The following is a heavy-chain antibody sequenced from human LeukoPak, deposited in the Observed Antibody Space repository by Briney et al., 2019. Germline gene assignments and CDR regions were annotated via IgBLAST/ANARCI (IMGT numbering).Heavy chain of an antibody. J-gene: IGHJ5*02. D-gene: IGHD4-17*01. CDR3: ARSPLEATYGDYEGSWCDP. CDR1: GGSISSGGYF. V-gene: IGHV4-31*03. CDR2: IYYSGGT. Sequence: SQTLSLTCTVSGGSISSGGYFWSWIRQHPGKGLEWIGYIYYSGGTYYNPSLKSRVTISVDTSKNQFSLKLSSVTAADTAVYYCARSPLEATYGDYEGSWCDPWGQGTLVTVSS.